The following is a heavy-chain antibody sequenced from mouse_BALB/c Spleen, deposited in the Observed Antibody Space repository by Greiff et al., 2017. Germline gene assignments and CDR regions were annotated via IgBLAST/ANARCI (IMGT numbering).Heavy chain of an antibody. CDR1: GDSITSGY. J-gene: IGHJ2*01. Sequence: EVQLQQSGPSLVKPSQTLSLTCSVTGDSITSGYWNWIRKFPGNKLEYMGYISYSGSTYYNPSLKSRISITRDTSKNQYYLQLNSVTTEDTATYYCARSLGQGDYLDYWGQGTTLTVSS. CDR2: ISYSGST. D-gene: IGHD3-3*01. CDR3: ARSLGQGDYLDY. V-gene: IGHV3-8*02.